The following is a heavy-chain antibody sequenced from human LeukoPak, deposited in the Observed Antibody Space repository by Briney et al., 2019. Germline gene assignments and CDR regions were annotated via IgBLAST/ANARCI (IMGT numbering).Heavy chain of an antibody. Sequence: ASVKVSCKASGGSFSIYAINWVRQAPGQGLEWMGGIIPIFGTANYAQKFQDRVTITAVESMSTVYMELSSLRSEDTAVYYCARGWLAETTVVTPYNYWGQGTLVTVSS. CDR3: ARGWLAETTVVTPYNY. V-gene: IGHV1-69*13. CDR2: IIPIFGTA. CDR1: GGSFSIYA. J-gene: IGHJ4*02. D-gene: IGHD4-23*01.